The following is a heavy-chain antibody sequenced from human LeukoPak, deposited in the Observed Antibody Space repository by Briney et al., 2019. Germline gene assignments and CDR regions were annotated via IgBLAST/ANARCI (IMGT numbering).Heavy chain of an antibody. CDR3: ARDGYDFWSGYLTQYYFDY. V-gene: IGHV1-2*02. CDR2: INPNSGGT. D-gene: IGHD3-3*01. Sequence: GASVKVSCKASGYTFTGYYMHWVRQAPVQGLEWMGWINPNSGGTNYAQKLQGRVTMTTDTSTSTAYMELRSLRSDDTAVYYCARDGYDFWSGYLTQYYFDYWGQGTLVTVSS. CDR1: GYTFTGYY. J-gene: IGHJ4*02.